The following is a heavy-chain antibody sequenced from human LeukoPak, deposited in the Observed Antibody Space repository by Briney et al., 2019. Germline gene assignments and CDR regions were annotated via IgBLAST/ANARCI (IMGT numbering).Heavy chain of an antibody. CDR2: ISGSGGTT. V-gene: IGHV3-23*01. J-gene: IGHJ4*02. CDR1: GLTFSSYG. D-gene: IGHD5-18*01. CDR3: AKGYSYGPSKYYFDY. Sequence: GGSLRLSCAASGLTFSSYGMSWVRQAPGKGLEWVSGISGSGGTTYYADSVKGRFSISRDNSKNTLYLQMNSLRAEDTAVYYCAKGYSYGPSKYYFDYWGQGTLVTVSS.